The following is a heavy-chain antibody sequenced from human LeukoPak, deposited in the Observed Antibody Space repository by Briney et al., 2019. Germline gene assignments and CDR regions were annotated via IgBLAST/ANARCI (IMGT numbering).Heavy chain of an antibody. Sequence: TSETLSLTCAVYGGSFSGYYWSWIRQPPGKGLEWIGEINHSGSTNYNPSLKSRVTISVDTSKNQFSLKLSSVTAADTAVYYCARYYDILTGYYSYFDYWGQGTLVTVSS. CDR1: GGSFSGYY. V-gene: IGHV4-34*01. D-gene: IGHD3-9*01. CDR3: ARYYDILTGYYSYFDY. J-gene: IGHJ4*02. CDR2: INHSGST.